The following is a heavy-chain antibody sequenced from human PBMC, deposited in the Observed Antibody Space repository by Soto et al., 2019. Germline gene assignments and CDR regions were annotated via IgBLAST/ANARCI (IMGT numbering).Heavy chain of an antibody. Sequence: QVQLVQSGAEVKKPGSSVKVSCKASGGTFSSYAISWVRQAPGQGLEWMGGIIPIFGTANYAQKFQGRVTITADKSTSTDYMELSSLRSEDTAVYYCARGLHFHCSGGSCYPADYYYYYGMDVWGQGTTVTVSS. CDR3: ARGLHFHCSGGSCYPADYYYYYGMDV. J-gene: IGHJ6*02. CDR2: IIPIFGTA. V-gene: IGHV1-69*06. D-gene: IGHD2-15*01. CDR1: GGTFSSYA.